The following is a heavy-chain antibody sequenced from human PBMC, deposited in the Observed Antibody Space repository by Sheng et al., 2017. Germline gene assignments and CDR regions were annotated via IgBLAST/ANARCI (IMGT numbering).Heavy chain of an antibody. J-gene: IGHJ6*03. CDR1: GGSISSGSYY. CDR2: IYTSGST. CDR3: AREGGDYYGSGVGYYYYMDV. Sequence: GPGLVKPSQTLSLTCTVSGGSISSGSYYWSWIRQPAGKGLEWIGHIYTSGSTNYNPSLKSRVTISVDTSKNQFSLKLSSVTAADTAVYYCAREGGDYYGSGVGYYYYMDVWGKGTTVTVSS. V-gene: IGHV4-61*09. D-gene: IGHD3-10*01.